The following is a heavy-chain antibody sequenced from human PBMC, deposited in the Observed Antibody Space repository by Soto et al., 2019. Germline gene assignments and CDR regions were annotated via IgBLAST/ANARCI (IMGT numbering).Heavy chain of an antibody. CDR1: GFTFSSYA. CDR3: AHFDWFIDY. Sequence: EVHLLESGGGLVQPGGSLRLSCAASGFTFSSYAMSWVRQAPGKGLEWVSAISGSGASTYYADSVKGRFTISRDNSKNTLYLQMNSLRAEETVVYYCAHFDWFIDYWGQGTLVTVSS. J-gene: IGHJ4*02. V-gene: IGHV3-23*01. CDR2: ISGSGAST. D-gene: IGHD3-9*01.